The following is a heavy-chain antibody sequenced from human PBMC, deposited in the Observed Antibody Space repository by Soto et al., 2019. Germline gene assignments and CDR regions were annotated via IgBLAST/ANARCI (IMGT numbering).Heavy chain of an antibody. J-gene: IGHJ4*02. Sequence: PGGSRRLSWAASGFTVSRNYMSWVRQAPGKGLEWVSVIYSGGSTYYADSVKGRFTISRDNSKNTLYLQMNSLRAEDTAVYYCARVFKGAAFDYWGQGTLVTVSS. CDR3: ARVFKGAAFDY. V-gene: IGHV3-53*01. CDR1: GFTVSRNY. CDR2: IYSGGST. D-gene: IGHD1-26*01.